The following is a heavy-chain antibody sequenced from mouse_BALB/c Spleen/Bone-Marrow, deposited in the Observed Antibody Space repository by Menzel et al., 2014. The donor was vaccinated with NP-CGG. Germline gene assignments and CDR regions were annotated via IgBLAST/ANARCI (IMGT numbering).Heavy chain of an antibody. CDR1: GFTFSSYT. J-gene: IGHJ3*01. D-gene: IGHD1-1*01. V-gene: IGHV5-12-2*01. CDR2: ISNGGGSI. CDR3: ASHYYDSSPFAY. Sequence: EVKLMESGGGLVQPGGSLKLSCAASGFTFSSYTMSWVRQTPEKRLVWVAYISNGGGSIYYPDTVKGRFTISRDNDKNTLCLQMSSLKSEDTAMYYCASHYYDSSPFAYWGQGTLVTVSA.